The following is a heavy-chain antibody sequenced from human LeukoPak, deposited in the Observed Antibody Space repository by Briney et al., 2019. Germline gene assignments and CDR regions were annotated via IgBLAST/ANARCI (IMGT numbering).Heavy chain of an antibody. CDR1: GGTFSSYA. CDR2: IIPIFGTA. V-gene: IGHV1-69*05. Sequence: SVKVSCKASGGTFSSYAISWVRQAPGQGLEWMGRIIPIFGTANYAQKFQGRVTITTDESTSTAYMELSSLRSEDAAVYYCARGTHSGSYRDYWGQGTLVTVSS. CDR3: ARGTHSGSYRDY. J-gene: IGHJ4*02. D-gene: IGHD1-26*01.